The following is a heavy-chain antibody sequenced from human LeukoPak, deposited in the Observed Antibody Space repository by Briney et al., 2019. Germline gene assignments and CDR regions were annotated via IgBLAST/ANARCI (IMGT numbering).Heavy chain of an antibody. J-gene: IGHJ5*02. D-gene: IGHD3-22*01. V-gene: IGHV3-30*02. CDR1: GFTFSSYG. CDR2: IRNDGRNK. CDR3: AKSSPYYYDSSGYYGDYNWFDP. Sequence: GGSLRLSCGAPGFTFSSYGMHWVRQAPGKGLEWVAFIRNDGRNKYYADSVKGRFTISRDNSKNTLYLQMNSLRAEDTAVYYCAKSSPYYYDSSGYYGDYNWFDPWGQGTLVTVSS.